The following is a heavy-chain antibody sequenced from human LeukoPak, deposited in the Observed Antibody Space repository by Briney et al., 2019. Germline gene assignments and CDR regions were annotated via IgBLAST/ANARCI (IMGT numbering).Heavy chain of an antibody. CDR2: IYPRDSDT. J-gene: IGHJ4*02. Sequence: GESLRISCKGSGYKFTNYWIAWVRQMPGQGLEWLGIIYPRDSDTRYSPSFQGQVSISVDTSIDTAYLQWSSVKASDTAMYYCARLLAAPYYINFWGQGTLVTVSS. CDR3: ARLLAAPYYINF. D-gene: IGHD6-25*01. CDR1: GYKFTNYW. V-gene: IGHV5-51*01.